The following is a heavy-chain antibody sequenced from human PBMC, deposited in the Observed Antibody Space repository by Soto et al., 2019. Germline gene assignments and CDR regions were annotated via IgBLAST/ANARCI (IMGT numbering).Heavy chain of an antibody. CDR2: IDPSDSYT. CDR3: ARWYCSSTNCPRSDYAMDV. CDR1: GYIFTSYW. V-gene: IGHV5-10-1*01. J-gene: IGHJ6*02. D-gene: IGHD2-2*01. Sequence: GESLKISCKGSGYIFTSYWISWVRQMPGKGLEWMGRIDPSDSYTNYSPSFQGHVTMSTDKSMSTAYLQWSSLQASDTAMYYCARWYCSSTNCPRSDYAMDVWGQGTTVTVYS.